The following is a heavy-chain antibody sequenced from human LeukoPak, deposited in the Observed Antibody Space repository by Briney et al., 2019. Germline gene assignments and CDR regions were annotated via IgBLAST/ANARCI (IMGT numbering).Heavy chain of an antibody. Sequence: SETLSLTCAVYGGSFSGYYWSWIRQPPGKGLEWIGEINHSGSTNYNPSLKSRVTLSVDTSKNQFSLKLSSVTAADTAVYYCARGRGAAGYWGQGTLVTVSS. CDR1: GGSFSGYY. D-gene: IGHD6-13*01. V-gene: IGHV4-34*01. CDR2: INHSGST. J-gene: IGHJ4*02. CDR3: ARGRGAAGY.